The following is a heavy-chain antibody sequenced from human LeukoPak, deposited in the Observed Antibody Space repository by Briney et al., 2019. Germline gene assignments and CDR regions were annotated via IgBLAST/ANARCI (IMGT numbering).Heavy chain of an antibody. J-gene: IGHJ5*02. CDR2: ISWDGGST. CDR3: AKARYCSSTSCPDNWFDP. CDR1: GFTFDDYT. Sequence: PGGSLRLSCAASGFTFDDYTMHWVRQAPGKGLEWVSLISWDGGSTYYADSVKGRFTISRDNSKNSLYLQMNSLRTEDTALYYYAKARYCSSTSCPDNWFDPWGQGTLVTVSS. V-gene: IGHV3-43*01. D-gene: IGHD2-2*01.